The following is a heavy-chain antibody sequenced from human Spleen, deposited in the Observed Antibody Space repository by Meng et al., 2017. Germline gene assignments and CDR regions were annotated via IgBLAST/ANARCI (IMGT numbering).Heavy chain of an antibody. CDR1: GGSLSGYY. CDR3: ARLYNSRWNAAEYFQH. CDR2: VHHRGST. Sequence: QVQLQQWGAGLLKPSETLSLTCAVYGGSLSGYYWSWIRQPPGKGLEWIGDVHHRGSTNYNPSLKSRVTISVDTSKNQFSLNLSSVTAADTAVYYCARLYNSRWNAAEYFQHWGQGTLVTVSS. D-gene: IGHD6-13*01. J-gene: IGHJ1*01. V-gene: IGHV4-34*02.